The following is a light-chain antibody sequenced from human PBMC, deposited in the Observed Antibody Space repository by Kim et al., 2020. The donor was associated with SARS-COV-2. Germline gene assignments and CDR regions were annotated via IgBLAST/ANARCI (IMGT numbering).Light chain of an antibody. J-gene: IGLJ2*01. CDR3: CSYAGSSAPVV. Sequence: QSITISCTGTSSDVGSYNLVSGYQQHPGKAPKLVIYEGSKRPSGVSNRFSGSKSGNTASLTISGLQAEDEADYYCCSYAGSSAPVVFGGGTQLTVL. CDR1: SSDVGSYNL. V-gene: IGLV2-23*01. CDR2: EGS.